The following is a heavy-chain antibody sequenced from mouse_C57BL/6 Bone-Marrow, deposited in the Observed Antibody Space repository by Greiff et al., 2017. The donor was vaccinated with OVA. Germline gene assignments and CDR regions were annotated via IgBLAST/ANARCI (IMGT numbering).Heavy chain of an antibody. J-gene: IGHJ1*03. Sequence: QVQLQQPGAELVKPGASVTMSCKASGYTFTSYWITWVKQRPGQGLEWIGDIYPGSGSTNYNEKCKSKATLTVDTSSSTAYMQLSSLTSDDSAVYYCARRYYGSSWYFDVWGTGTTVTVSS. CDR3: ARRYYGSSWYFDV. D-gene: IGHD1-1*01. CDR2: IYPGSGST. CDR1: GYTFTSYW. V-gene: IGHV1-55*01.